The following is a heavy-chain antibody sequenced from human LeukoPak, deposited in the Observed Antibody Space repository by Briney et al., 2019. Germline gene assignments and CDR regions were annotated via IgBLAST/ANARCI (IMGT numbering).Heavy chain of an antibody. CDR1: GFTFSSYA. Sequence: GGSLRLSCAASGFTFSSYAMHWVRQAPGKGLEWVAVISYDGSDKYYADSVKGRFTISRDNSKNTLYLQMNSPRAEDTAVYYCARDGPNYSDSSGYYSEYFQQWGQGTLVTVSS. CDR2: ISYDGSDK. J-gene: IGHJ1*01. V-gene: IGHV3-30*04. D-gene: IGHD3-22*01. CDR3: ARDGPNYSDSSGYYSEYFQQ.